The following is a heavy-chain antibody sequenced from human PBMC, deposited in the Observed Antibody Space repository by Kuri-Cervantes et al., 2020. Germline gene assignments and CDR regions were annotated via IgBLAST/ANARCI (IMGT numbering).Heavy chain of an antibody. J-gene: IGHJ4*02. D-gene: IGHD5-18*01. CDR3: ARDDPNLNVDTATNDY. CDR2: IIPIFGTA. Sequence: KVSCKASGGTFSSYAISWVRQAPGQGLEWMGGIIPIFGTANYAQKFQGRVTMTTDTSTSTAYMELRSLRSDDTAVYYCARDDPNLNVDTATNDYWGQGTLVTVSS. CDR1: GGTFSSYA. V-gene: IGHV1-69*05.